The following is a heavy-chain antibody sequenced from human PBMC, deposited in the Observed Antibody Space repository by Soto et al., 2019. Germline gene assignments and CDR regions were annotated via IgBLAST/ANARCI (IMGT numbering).Heavy chain of an antibody. J-gene: IGHJ4*02. CDR1: GYTFTAYY. V-gene: IGHV1-2*02. CDR3: ARRSGCGGDCYSFDY. Sequence: QVQLVQSGAEVKKPGASVKVSCKASGYTFTAYYMHWVRQAPGQGLEWMGWINPNSGGANYAQKFQGRVTMTRGTSVSTAYMELTGPRSDDTAVYYCARRSGCGGDCYSFDYWGQGTLVTVSS. D-gene: IGHD2-21*02. CDR2: INPNSGGA.